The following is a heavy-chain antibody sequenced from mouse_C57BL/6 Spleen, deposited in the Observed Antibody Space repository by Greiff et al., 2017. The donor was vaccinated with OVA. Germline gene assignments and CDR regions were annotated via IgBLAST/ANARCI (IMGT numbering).Heavy chain of an antibody. V-gene: IGHV1-80*01. D-gene: IGHD2-1*01. Sequence: VKLVESGAELVKPGASVKISCKASGYAFSSYWMNWVKQRPGKGLEWIGQIYPGDGDTNYNGKFKGKATLTADKSSSTAYMQLSSLTSEDSAVYFCARGDYGNSLDYWGQGTTLTVSS. CDR1: GYAFSSYW. J-gene: IGHJ2*01. CDR2: IYPGDGDT. CDR3: ARGDYGNSLDY.